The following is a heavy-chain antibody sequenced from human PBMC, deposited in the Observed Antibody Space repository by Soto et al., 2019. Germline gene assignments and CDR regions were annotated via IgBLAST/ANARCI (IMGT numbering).Heavy chain of an antibody. CDR1: GFTFSSYG. V-gene: IGHV3-33*01. CDR2: IWYDGSNK. Sequence: LRLSCAASGFTFSSYGMHWVRQAPGKGLEWVAVIWYDGSNKYYADSVKGRFTISRDNSKNTLYLQMNSLRAEDTAVYYCARDRVTMVRGVIISPSHYYYGMDVWGQGTTVTVSS. J-gene: IGHJ6*02. CDR3: ARDRVTMVRGVIISPSHYYYGMDV. D-gene: IGHD3-10*01.